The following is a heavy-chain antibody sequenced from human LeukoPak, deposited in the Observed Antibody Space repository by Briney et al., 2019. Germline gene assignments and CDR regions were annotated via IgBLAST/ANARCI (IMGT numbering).Heavy chain of an antibody. CDR2: IDPSDSYT. V-gene: IGHV5-10-1*01. CDR1: GYSFTSYW. D-gene: IGHD3-16*01. J-gene: IGHJ4*02. CDR3: ASPFAPLDY. Sequence: PGGSLRLSCKGSGYSFTSYWINWVRQMPGKGLEWMGRIDPSDSYTNYSPSFQGHVTISADKSISTAYLQWSSLKASDTAIYYCASPFAPLDYWGREPLVTVPS.